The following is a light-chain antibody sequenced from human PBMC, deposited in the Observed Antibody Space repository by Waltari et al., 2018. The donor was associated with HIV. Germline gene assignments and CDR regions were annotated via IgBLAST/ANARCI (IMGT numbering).Light chain of an antibody. Sequence: SYDLTQPSSVSVSPGQTARITCSGDGLAKRYVRWFHQKPGQAPVLVIYQDTKRPSGIPERFSGSNSGNTATLTISGTQAMDEADYYCQAWDSSTAVFGGGTKLTVL. J-gene: IGLJ2*01. V-gene: IGLV3-1*01. CDR3: QAWDSSTAV. CDR2: QDT. CDR1: GLAKRY.